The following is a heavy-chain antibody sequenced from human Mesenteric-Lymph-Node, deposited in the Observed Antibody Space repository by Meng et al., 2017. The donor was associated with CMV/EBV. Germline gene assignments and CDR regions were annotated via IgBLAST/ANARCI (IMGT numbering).Heavy chain of an antibody. V-gene: IGHV3-21*01. CDR3: ARVPPSIQLLSYYYYYGMDV. CDR2: ISSSSSYI. J-gene: IGHJ6*02. CDR1: GFTFSSYS. Sequence: GESLKISCAASGFTFSSYSMNWVRQAPGKGLEWVSSISSSSSYIYYADSVKGRFTISRDNAKNSLYLQMNSLRAEDTAVYYCARVPPSIQLLSYYYYYGMDVWGQGTLVTVSS. D-gene: IGHD2-2*01.